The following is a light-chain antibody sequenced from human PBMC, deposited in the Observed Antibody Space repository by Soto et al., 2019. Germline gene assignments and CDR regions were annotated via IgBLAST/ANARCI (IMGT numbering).Light chain of an antibody. V-gene: IGLV2-23*01. CDR1: SSDVGSYNL. J-gene: IGLJ1*01. CDR2: EGS. CDR3: SSYAGSLYV. Sequence: QSALTQPASVSGSPGQSITISCTGTSSDVGSYNLVSWYQQHPGKAPKLMIYEGSERPSGVSNRFSGSKSGNTASLTISGLQAEDEGDYYCSSYAGSLYVFGTGTKLTVL.